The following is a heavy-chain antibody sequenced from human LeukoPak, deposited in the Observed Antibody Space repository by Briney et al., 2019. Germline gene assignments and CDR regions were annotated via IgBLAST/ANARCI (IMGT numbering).Heavy chain of an antibody. CDR1: RYTFTIDT. CDR2: LCTYNGNT. CDR3: ARPTRRFGELFDAFDI. Sequence: ASLWVSSEEPRYTFTIDTISSGRDSPEQGGWCGGWLCTYNGNTNDAQKLQGRVTMTTDTSSTTASMELRSLRSDDTAVYYCARPTRRFGELFDAFDIWGQGTMVTVSS. V-gene: IGHV1-18*04. D-gene: IGHD3-10*01. J-gene: IGHJ3*02.